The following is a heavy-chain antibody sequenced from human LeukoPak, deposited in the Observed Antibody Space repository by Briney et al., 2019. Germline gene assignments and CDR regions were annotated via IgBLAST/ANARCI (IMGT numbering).Heavy chain of an antibody. J-gene: IGHJ4*02. CDR2: IGRNGLSI. V-gene: IGHV3-48*03. D-gene: IGHD3-10*01. CDR3: AKDKYGSGSFFDY. Sequence: GGSLRLSCVASGFRFSDYEMNWVRQAPGKGLEWASYIGRNGLSIYYADSVRGRFTISRDNSKNTLYLQMNSLRAEDTAVYYCAKDKYGSGSFFDYWGQGTLVTVSS. CDR1: GFRFSDYE.